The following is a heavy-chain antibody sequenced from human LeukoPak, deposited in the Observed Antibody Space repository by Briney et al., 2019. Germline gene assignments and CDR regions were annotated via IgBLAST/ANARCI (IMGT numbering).Heavy chain of an antibody. J-gene: IGHJ4*02. D-gene: IGHD3-3*01. CDR3: ARVHQDFWSGYYTGIGRGVDY. Sequence: ASVKVSCKASGYTFTGYYMHWVRQAPGQGLEWMGWINPNSGGTNYAQKFQGRVTMTRDTSISTAYMELSRLRSDDTAVYYCARVHQDFWSGYYTGIGRGVDYWGQGTLVTVSS. V-gene: IGHV1-2*02. CDR2: INPNSGGT. CDR1: GYTFTGYY.